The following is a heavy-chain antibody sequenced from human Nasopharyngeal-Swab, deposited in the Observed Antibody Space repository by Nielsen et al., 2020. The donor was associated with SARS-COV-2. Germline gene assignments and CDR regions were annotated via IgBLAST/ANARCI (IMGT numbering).Heavy chain of an antibody. Sequence: SETLSLTCAVYGGSFTTYSWIWIRQPPGKGLEWIGEINHIGSTNYNTYNPSLNSRVTISLATSKNQFSLTLTSVPAADTAIYSCARGRYYGDYDYWGQGALVTVSS. D-gene: IGHD4-17*01. V-gene: IGHV4-34*01. CDR2: INHIGST. CDR3: ARGRYYGDYDY. J-gene: IGHJ4*02. CDR1: GGSFTTYS.